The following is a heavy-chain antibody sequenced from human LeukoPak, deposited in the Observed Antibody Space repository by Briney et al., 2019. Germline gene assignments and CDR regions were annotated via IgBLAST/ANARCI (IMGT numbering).Heavy chain of an antibody. V-gene: IGHV3-30-3*01. CDR2: ISFDGSNK. CDR3: ARGTGTRITIFGVVISAFDI. D-gene: IGHD3-3*01. CDR1: GFTFSNYA. J-gene: IGHJ3*02. Sequence: GGSLRLSCAASGFTFSNYAIHWIRQAPGKGLEWAAIISFDGSNKFYENSVKGRFTISRDNSKNILYLQMDSLRSDDTAVYYCARGTGTRITIFGVVISAFDIWGQGTMVTVSS.